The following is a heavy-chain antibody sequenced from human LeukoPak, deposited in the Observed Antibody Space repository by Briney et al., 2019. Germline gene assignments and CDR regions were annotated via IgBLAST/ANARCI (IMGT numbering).Heavy chain of an antibody. V-gene: IGHV3-7*01. Sequence: PGGSLRLSCAASGFTFSSYWMSWVRQAPGKGLEWVANIKQDGSEKYYVDSVKGRFTISRDNAKNSLYLQMNSLRAEDTAAYYCARERVDTAMVDRYYFDYWGQGTLVTVSS. D-gene: IGHD5-18*01. CDR2: IKQDGSEK. CDR3: ARERVDTAMVDRYYFDY. J-gene: IGHJ4*02. CDR1: GFTFSSYW.